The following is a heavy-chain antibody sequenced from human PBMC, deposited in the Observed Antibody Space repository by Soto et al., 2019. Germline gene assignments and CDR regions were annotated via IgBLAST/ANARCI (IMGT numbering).Heavy chain of an antibody. CDR3: ARRYCTSTSCLLDY. J-gene: IGHJ4*02. CDR2: ISSSGSTI. CDR1: GFTFSSYG. D-gene: IGHD2-2*01. Sequence: VQLVESGGGVVQPGRSLRLSCAASGFTFSSYGMHWVRQAPGKGLEWVSYISSSGSTIHYADSVKGRLTISRDNAKNSLFLQMNSLRAEDTALYYCARRYCTSTSCLLDYWGQGTLVTVSS. V-gene: IGHV3-48*04.